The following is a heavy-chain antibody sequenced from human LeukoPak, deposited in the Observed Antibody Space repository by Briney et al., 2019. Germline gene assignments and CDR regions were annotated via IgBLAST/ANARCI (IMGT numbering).Heavy chain of an antibody. Sequence: GGSLRLSCAASGFTFSSYWMHWVHQAPGKGLVWVSRINSDGSSTSYADSVKGRSTISRDNAKNTLYLQMNSLRAEDTAVYYCARERNWGIPFDYWGQGTLVTVSS. J-gene: IGHJ4*02. CDR1: GFTFSSYW. CDR3: ARERNWGIPFDY. D-gene: IGHD7-27*01. V-gene: IGHV3-74*01. CDR2: INSDGSST.